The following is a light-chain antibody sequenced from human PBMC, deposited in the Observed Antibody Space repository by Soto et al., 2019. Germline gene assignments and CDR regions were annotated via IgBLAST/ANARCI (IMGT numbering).Light chain of an antibody. V-gene: IGKV3-20*01. CDR3: QQYGSSPYT. Sequence: EIVLTQSPGTLSLSPGERATLSCRASQSVSTNYLAWYQQKPGQSPRPLIYGATSRATGIPDRFSGSGSGTDFILTISRLEPEDFALYFCQQYGSSPYTFAQGTKLDIK. J-gene: IGKJ2*01. CDR1: QSVSTNY. CDR2: GAT.